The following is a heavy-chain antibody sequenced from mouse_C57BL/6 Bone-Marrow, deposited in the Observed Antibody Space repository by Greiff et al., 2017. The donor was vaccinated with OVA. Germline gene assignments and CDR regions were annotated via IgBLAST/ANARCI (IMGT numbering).Heavy chain of an antibody. CDR3: TTLLGFSY. CDR1: GFNIKDDY. J-gene: IGHJ3*01. CDR2: IDPENGDT. Sequence: EVHLVESGAELVRPGASVKLSCTASGFNIKDDYMHWVKQRPEQGLEWIGWIDPENGDTEYASKFQGKATITADTSSNTAYLQLSSLTSEDTAVYYCTTLLGFSYWGQGTVVTVSA. V-gene: IGHV14-4*01.